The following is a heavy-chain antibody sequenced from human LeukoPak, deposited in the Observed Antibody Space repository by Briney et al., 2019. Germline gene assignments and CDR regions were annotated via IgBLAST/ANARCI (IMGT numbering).Heavy chain of an antibody. J-gene: IGHJ5*02. V-gene: IGHV4-59*01. CDR1: GGPIRSYY. CDR3: ARGFTLFDP. CDR2: IYYSGTT. D-gene: IGHD2/OR15-2a*01. Sequence: SETLSLTCTVSGGPIRSYYWSWIRQPPGKGLEWIGSIYYSGTTNYNPSLKSRVTISVDTSKNQFSLKLSSVTAADTAVYYCARGFTLFDPWGQGTLVTVSS.